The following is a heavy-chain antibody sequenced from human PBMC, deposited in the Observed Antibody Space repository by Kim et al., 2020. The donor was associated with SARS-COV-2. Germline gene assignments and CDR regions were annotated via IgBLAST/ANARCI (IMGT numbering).Heavy chain of an antibody. V-gene: IGHV4-59*08. D-gene: IGHD2-2*01. Sequence: SETLSLTCTVSGGSISSYYWSWIRQPPGKGLEWIGYIYYSGSTNYNPSLKSRVTISVDTSKNQFSLKLSSVTAADTAVYYCARHCSSTSCYAWDYFDYWGQGTLVTVSS. CDR1: GGSISSYY. CDR2: IYYSGST. J-gene: IGHJ4*02. CDR3: ARHCSSTSCYAWDYFDY.